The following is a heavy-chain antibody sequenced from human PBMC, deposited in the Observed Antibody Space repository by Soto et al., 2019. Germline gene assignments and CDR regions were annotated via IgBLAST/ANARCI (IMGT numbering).Heavy chain of an antibody. CDR1: GYTFTSYY. CDR2: INPSGGST. D-gene: IGHD2-15*01. J-gene: IGHJ6*01. V-gene: IGHV1-46*01. Sequence: ASVKVSCKASGYTFTSYYMHWVRQAPGQGLEWMGIINPSGGSTSYAQKFQGRVTMTRDTSTSTVYMELSSLRSEDTAVYYCAREGSYKNSYYYGMDVWGQGTMVTVSS. CDR3: AREGSYKNSYYYGMDV.